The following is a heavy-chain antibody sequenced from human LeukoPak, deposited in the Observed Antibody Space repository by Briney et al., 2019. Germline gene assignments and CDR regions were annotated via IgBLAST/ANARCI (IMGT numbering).Heavy chain of an antibody. CDR3: AKARDYYYMDV. V-gene: IGHV3-30*02. J-gene: IGHJ6*03. CDR2: IRYDETNK. CDR1: GFTFSSYG. Sequence: PGGSLRLSCAASGFTFSSYGMHWVRQAPGKGLEWVAFIRYDETNKYYADSVKGRFTISRDNSKNTLYLQMNSLRGEDTAVYYCAKARDYYYMDVWGKGTTVTVSS.